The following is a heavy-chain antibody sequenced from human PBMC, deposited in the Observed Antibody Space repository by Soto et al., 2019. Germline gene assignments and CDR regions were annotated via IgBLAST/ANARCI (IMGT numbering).Heavy chain of an antibody. CDR2: ISGFNGQT. CDR1: GNTFASHG. D-gene: IGHD6-19*01. V-gene: IGHV1-18*01. Sequence: QVQLVQSGPEVKKPGASVKVSCKASGNTFASHGFSWVRQAPGQGLEWMGCISGFNGQTHYALKFQGRFTLTTETSTTTAYKELRSLTSDDTVMYIYVRADHRSVAAVSDYSGQGTLGTVSS. CDR3: VRADHRSVAAVSDY. J-gene: IGHJ4*02.